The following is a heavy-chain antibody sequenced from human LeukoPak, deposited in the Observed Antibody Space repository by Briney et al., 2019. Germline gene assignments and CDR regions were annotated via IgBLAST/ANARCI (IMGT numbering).Heavy chain of an antibody. V-gene: IGHV1-69*06. CDR3: AGEGGYYYGSGSPSDP. D-gene: IGHD3-10*01. Sequence: SVKVSCKASGGTFSSYAISWVRQAPGQGLEWMGGIIPIFGTANYAQKFQGRVTITADKSTSTAYMELGSLRSEDTAVYYCAGEGGYYYGSGSPSDPWGQGTLVTVSS. CDR1: GGTFSSYA. CDR2: IIPIFGTA. J-gene: IGHJ5*02.